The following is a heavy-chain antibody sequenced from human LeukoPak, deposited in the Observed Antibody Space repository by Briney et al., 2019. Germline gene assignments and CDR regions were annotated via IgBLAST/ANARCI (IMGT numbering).Heavy chain of an antibody. D-gene: IGHD6-13*01. V-gene: IGHV4-61*02. Sequence: PSETLSLTCTVSGGSISSRTYYWSWIRQPAGKGLEWIGRIYTSGTTNYNPSLKSRVTVSLDTSKNQFSLKLSSVTAADTAVYYCARSISSSWGYYYYYYMDVWGKGTTVTISS. CDR3: ARSISSSWGYYYYYYMDV. J-gene: IGHJ6*03. CDR2: IYTSGTT. CDR1: GGSISSRTYY.